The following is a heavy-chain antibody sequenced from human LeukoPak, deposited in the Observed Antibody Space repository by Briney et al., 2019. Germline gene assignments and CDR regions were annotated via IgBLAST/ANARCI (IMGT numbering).Heavy chain of an antibody. CDR3: ARSPWTVGAFDI. CDR1: GGSISSYY. V-gene: IGHV4-4*07. Sequence: PSETLSLTCTVSGGSISSYYWSRIRQPAGKGLEWIGRIYTSGSTNYNPSLKSRVTMSVHTSKNQFSLKLSSVTAADTAVYYCARSPWTVGAFDIWGQGTMVTVSS. CDR2: IYTSGST. J-gene: IGHJ3*02. D-gene: IGHD1-1*01.